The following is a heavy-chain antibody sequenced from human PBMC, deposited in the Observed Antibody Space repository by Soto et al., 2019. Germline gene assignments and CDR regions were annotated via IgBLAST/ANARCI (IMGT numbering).Heavy chain of an antibody. CDR1: GFTFSSYG. J-gene: IGHJ4*02. D-gene: IGHD3-3*01. Sequence: GGSLRLSCAASGFTFSSYGMHWVRQAPGKGLEWVAVIWYDGSNKYYADSVKGRFTISRDNSKNTLYLQMNSLRAEDTAVYYCARASDLDNTIDYWGQGTLVTVSS. CDR2: IWYDGSNK. CDR3: ARASDLDNTIDY. V-gene: IGHV3-33*01.